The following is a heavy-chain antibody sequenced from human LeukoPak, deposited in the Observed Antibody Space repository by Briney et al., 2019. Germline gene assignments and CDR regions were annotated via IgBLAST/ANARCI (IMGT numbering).Heavy chain of an antibody. CDR1: GGTFSSYA. D-gene: IGHD3-10*01. V-gene: IGHV1-69*13. Sequence: GASVKVSCKASGGTFSSYAISWVRQAPGQGLEWMGGIIPIFGTANYAQKFQGRVTITADESTSTAYMELSSLRSEDTAVYYCARGRSVGEMNWFDPWGQGTLVTVSS. CDR2: IIPIFGTA. J-gene: IGHJ5*02. CDR3: ARGRSVGEMNWFDP.